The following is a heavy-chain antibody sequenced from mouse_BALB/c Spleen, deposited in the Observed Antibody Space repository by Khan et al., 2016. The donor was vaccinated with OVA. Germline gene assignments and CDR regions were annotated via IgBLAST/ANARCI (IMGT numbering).Heavy chain of an antibody. V-gene: IGHV3-2*02. D-gene: IGHD1-1*01. CDR3: ARIYGRDFDY. J-gene: IGHJ2*01. Sequence: EVQLQESGPGLVKPSQSLSLTCTVTGYSITSDYAWNWIRQFPGNKLEWMGYISYSGNTKYNPSLKSRISITRDTSKNQFFLPLNSVTTEDTATYYCARIYGRDFDYWGQGTTLTVSS. CDR1: GYSITSDYA. CDR2: ISYSGNT.